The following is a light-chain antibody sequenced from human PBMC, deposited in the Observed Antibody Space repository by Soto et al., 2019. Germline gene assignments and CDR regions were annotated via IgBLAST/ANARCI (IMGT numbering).Light chain of an antibody. CDR3: QHRSNWPLT. Sequence: EIVLTQSPGTLSLSPGERATLSCRASQSVSSNLAWYQQKPGQAPRLLIYGASTRATGIPARFSGSGSGTEFTLTISSLQSEDFAVYYCQHRSNWPLTFGGGTKVDI. V-gene: IGKV3-15*01. CDR2: GAS. J-gene: IGKJ4*01. CDR1: QSVSSN.